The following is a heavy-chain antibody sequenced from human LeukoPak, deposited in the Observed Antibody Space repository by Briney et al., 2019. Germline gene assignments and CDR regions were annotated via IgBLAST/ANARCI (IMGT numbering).Heavy chain of an antibody. CDR3: AKDRDDYVGRYFDY. CDR2: IRYDGSNK. J-gene: IGHJ4*02. V-gene: IGHV3-30*02. Sequence: GGSLRLSCAASGFTFSRYGMHWVRQAPGKGLEGVAFIRYDGSNKYYADSVKGRFTISRDNSKNTLYLQMNSLRAEDTAVYYCAKDRDDYVGRYFDYWGQGTLVTVSS. D-gene: IGHD3-16*01. CDR1: GFTFSRYG.